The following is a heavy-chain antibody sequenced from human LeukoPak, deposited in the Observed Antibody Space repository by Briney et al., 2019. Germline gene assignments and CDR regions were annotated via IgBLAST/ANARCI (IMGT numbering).Heavy chain of an antibody. V-gene: IGHV3-7*01. D-gene: IGHD6-19*01. CDR3: ARDSSGWYGRPKNDDY. CDR2: IKQDGSEK. J-gene: IGHJ4*02. Sequence: GGSLRLSCAASGFTFSSYWMSWVRQGPGKGLEWVANIKQDGSEKYYVDSVKGRFTISRGNAKNSLYLQMNSLRAEDTAVYYCARDSSGWYGRPKNDDYWGQGTLVTVSS. CDR1: GFTFSSYW.